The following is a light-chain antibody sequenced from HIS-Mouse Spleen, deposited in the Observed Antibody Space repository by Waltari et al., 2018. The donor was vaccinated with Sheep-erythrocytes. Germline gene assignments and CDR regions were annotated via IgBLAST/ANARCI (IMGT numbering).Light chain of an antibody. Sequence: DIVMTQSPLSLPVTPGEPASISCRSSQSLLHSNGYNDLDWYLKKPGQSPQLLIYLGSNRASGVPDRFSGSGSGTDFTLKISRVEAEDVGVYYCMQALQTPRTFGQGTKVEIK. CDR2: LGS. J-gene: IGKJ1*01. CDR1: QSLLHSNGYND. CDR3: MQALQTPRT. V-gene: IGKV2-28*01.